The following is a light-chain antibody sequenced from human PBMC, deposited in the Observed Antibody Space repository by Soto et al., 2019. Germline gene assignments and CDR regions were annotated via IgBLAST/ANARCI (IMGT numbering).Light chain of an antibody. CDR3: QQASSLPHT. Sequence: DIQMTQSPSSVSASVGDRDTITCRASQDISTWLAWYQQKPGKVPKLLIYGASSLQAGVPSRFSGSGSGTDFTLTISSLQAEDFATYYCQQASSLPHTFGQGTKLEIK. V-gene: IGKV1-12*01. CDR1: QDISTW. J-gene: IGKJ2*01. CDR2: GAS.